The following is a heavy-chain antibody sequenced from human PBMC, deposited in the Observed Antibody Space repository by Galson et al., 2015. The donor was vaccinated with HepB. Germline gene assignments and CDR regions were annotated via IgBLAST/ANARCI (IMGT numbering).Heavy chain of an antibody. V-gene: IGHV3-7*01. CDR1: GFTFSSYW. CDR2: IKQDGSEK. CDR3: ARERVVGTYYDFWSGYYNGGYYYYMDV. Sequence: SLRLSCAASGFTFSSYWMSWVRQAPGEGLEWVANIKQDGSEKYYVDSVKGRFTISRDNAKNSLYLQMNSLRAEDTAVYYCARERVVGTYYDFWSGYYNGGYYYYMDVWGKGTTVTVSS. J-gene: IGHJ6*03. D-gene: IGHD3-3*01.